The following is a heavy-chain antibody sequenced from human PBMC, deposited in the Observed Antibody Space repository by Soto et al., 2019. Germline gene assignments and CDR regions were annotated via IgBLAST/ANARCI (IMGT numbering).Heavy chain of an antibody. Sequence: EVQLLESGGGLVQPGGSLRLSCAASGFTFSSYAMSWVRQAPGKGLEWVSAISGSGGSTYYADSVKGRFTISRDNSKNTLYLQMNRLRAEDTAVYYCAKDPGLGGSSSGDYWGQGTLVTVSS. D-gene: IGHD6-6*01. CDR2: ISGSGGST. CDR1: GFTFSSYA. V-gene: IGHV3-23*01. J-gene: IGHJ4*02. CDR3: AKDPGLGGSSSGDY.